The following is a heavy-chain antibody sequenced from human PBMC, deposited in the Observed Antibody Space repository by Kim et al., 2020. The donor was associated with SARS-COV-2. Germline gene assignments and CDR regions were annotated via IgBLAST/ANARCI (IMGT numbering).Heavy chain of an antibody. CDR2: ISYNSRNV. Sequence: GGSLRLSCAASGFTFGHYAMHWVRQAPGKGLEWVSGISYNSRNVGSADSVKGRFTISRDNAKNTIYLQMNSLRPEDTALYYCTKERFPHYDSSGSYAMDVWGQGTTVTVAS. J-gene: IGHJ6*02. CDR3: TKERFPHYDSSGSYAMDV. V-gene: IGHV3-9*01. CDR1: GFTFGHYA. D-gene: IGHD3-22*01.